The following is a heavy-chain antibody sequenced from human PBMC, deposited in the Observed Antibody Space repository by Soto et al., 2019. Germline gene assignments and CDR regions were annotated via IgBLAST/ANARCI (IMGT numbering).Heavy chain of an antibody. V-gene: IGHV3-30*18. Sequence: QVQLVDSGGGVVQPGWSLSLSCAASGFTFSNYAMHWVRQAPGTGLEWLAVMSYAGNKKYYADSVKGRFTISRDNSKTTLYLQMNSLRTEDTAVYYCAKGNGPSGGYANAWYQGCFDYWGQGTLVTVSS. CDR1: GFTFSNYA. CDR2: MSYAGNKK. D-gene: IGHD5-12*01. CDR3: AKGNGPSGGYANAWYQGCFDY. J-gene: IGHJ4*02.